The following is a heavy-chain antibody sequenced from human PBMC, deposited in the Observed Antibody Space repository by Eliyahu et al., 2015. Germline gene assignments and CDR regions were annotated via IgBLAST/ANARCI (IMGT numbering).Heavy chain of an antibody. V-gene: IGHV3-49*03. D-gene: IGHD5-18*01. J-gene: IGHJ4*02. CDR2: IRNKVYGGTT. CDR1: GFTFGDYA. Sequence: EVLLVESGGGXVQPGRSLXXXXTASGFTFGDYAMXWFRQAPGKGLEWVSFIRNKVYGGTTEYAASVKGRFIISRDDSKSIVHLQMNSLETEDTAVYFCTRDRGYNYGYSDFWGQGTLVTVSS. CDR3: TRDRGYNYGYSDF.